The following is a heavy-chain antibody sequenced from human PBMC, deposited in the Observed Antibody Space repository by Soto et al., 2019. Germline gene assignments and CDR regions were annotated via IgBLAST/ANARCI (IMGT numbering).Heavy chain of an antibody. V-gene: IGHV1-8*01. CDR3: ARGLDQPQVGLYFDT. D-gene: IGHD2-2*01. CDR1: ESPFMNYD. CDR2: MNPNSGNT. J-gene: IGHJ4*02. Sequence: ASVKVCCKAAESPFMNYDISWVREATGQGLEWMGWMNPNSGNTGYALKFQGRVTITADKSTTTAYMELRTLTSEDTAVYYCARGLDQPQVGLYFDTWGQRPLVTVSS.